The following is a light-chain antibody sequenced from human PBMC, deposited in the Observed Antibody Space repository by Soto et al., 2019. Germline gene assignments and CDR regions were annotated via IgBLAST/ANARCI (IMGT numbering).Light chain of an antibody. CDR3: SSRTTSNPYV. J-gene: IGLJ1*01. V-gene: IGLV2-14*01. Sequence: QSALTQPASVSGSPGQSITISCTGTSSDIGAYNSVSWYQQHPGKAPKLMIYEVSNRPSGVSNRFSASKSGNTASLTISGLQAADAADYYCSSRTTSNPYVFGTGTKLTVL. CDR1: SSDIGAYNS. CDR2: EVS.